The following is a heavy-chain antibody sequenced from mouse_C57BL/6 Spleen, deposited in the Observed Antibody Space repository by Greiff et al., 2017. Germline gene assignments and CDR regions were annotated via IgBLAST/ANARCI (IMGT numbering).Heavy chain of an antibody. CDR2: IDPSDSET. CDR3: ATGYYNYAMDY. CDR1: GYTFTSYW. Sequence: VQLQQPGAELVRPGSSVKLSCKASGYTFTSYWMHWVKQRPIQGLEWIGNIDPSDSETHYNQKFKDKATLTVDKSSSTAYMQLSSLTSEDSAVYYCATGYYNYAMDYWGQGTSVTVSS. V-gene: IGHV1-52*01. D-gene: IGHD2-12*01. J-gene: IGHJ4*01.